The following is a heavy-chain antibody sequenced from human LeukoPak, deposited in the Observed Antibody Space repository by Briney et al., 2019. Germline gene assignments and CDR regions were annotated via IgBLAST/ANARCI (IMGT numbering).Heavy chain of an antibody. J-gene: IGHJ3*02. CDR1: GGSFSGYY. CDR2: INHSGST. D-gene: IGHD2-2*01. Sequence: SETLSLTCAVYGGSFSGYYWSWIRQPPGKGLEWIGEINHSGSTNNNPSLTSRVTISVDTSKNQFSLKLSSVTAADTAVYYCARGRTPAGPGAFDIWGQGTMVTVSS. CDR3: ARGRTPAGPGAFDI. V-gene: IGHV4-34*01.